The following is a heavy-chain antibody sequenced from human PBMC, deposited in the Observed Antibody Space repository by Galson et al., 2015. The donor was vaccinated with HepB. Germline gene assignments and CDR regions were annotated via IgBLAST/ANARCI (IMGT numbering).Heavy chain of an antibody. V-gene: IGHV3-48*04. J-gene: IGHJ4*02. CDR1: GFTFSSYS. CDR3: AREVGAVGATNFDY. Sequence: SLRLSCAASGFTFSSYSMNWVRQAPGKGLEWVSYISSSSSTIYYADSVKGRFTISRDNAKNSLYLQMNSLRAEDTAVYYCAREVGAVGATNFDYWGQGTLVTVSS. D-gene: IGHD1-26*01. CDR2: ISSSSSTI.